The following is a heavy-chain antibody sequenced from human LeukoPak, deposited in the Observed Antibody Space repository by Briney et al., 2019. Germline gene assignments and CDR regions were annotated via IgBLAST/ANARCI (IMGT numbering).Heavy chain of an antibody. Sequence: SETLSLTCTVSGGSISNGGYYWSWIRRHPGKGLEWIGYIYYSGSTFYNPSLKSRVTISVDTSKNQFSLKLSSVTAADTAVYYCARVEGYYYGMDVWGQGTTVTVSS. V-gene: IGHV4-31*03. CDR3: ARVEGYYYGMDV. J-gene: IGHJ6*02. CDR2: IYYSGST. D-gene: IGHD5-24*01. CDR1: GGSISNGGYY.